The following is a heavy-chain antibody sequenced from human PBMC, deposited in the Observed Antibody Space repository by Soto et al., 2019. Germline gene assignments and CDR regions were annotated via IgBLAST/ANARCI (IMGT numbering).Heavy chain of an antibody. CDR1: GFTVSSNY. Sequence: EVQLVETGGGLIQPGGSLRLSCAASGFTVSSNYMSWARQAPGKGLEWVSVIYSGGSTYYADSVKGRFTISRDNSKNTLYLQMNSLRAEDTAVYYCARVTFPSYYDILTGYIGSEYYFDYWGQGTLVTVSS. J-gene: IGHJ4*02. D-gene: IGHD3-9*01. CDR3: ARVTFPSYYDILTGYIGSEYYFDY. CDR2: IYSGGST. V-gene: IGHV3-53*02.